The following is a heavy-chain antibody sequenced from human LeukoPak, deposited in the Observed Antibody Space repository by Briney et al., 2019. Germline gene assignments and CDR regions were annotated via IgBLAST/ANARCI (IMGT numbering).Heavy chain of an antibody. CDR1: GFIFSGYS. CDR3: ARGQYSGYDYISVY. CDR2: IGSSSSSSYTI. Sequence: GGSLRLSCAASGFIFSGYSMNWVRQAPGKGLEWVSYIGSSSSSSYTIYYADSVKGRFTISRDNAKNSLYLQMNSLRAEDTAVYYCARGQYSGYDYISVYWGQGTRVIVSS. V-gene: IGHV3-48*04. D-gene: IGHD5-12*01. J-gene: IGHJ4*02.